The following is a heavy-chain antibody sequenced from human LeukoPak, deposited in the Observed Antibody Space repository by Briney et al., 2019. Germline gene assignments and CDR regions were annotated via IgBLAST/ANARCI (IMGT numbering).Heavy chain of an antibody. J-gene: IGHJ4*02. D-gene: IGHD6-19*01. Sequence: SETLSLTCTVSGGSISSYYWSWIRQPPGKGLEWIGYIYYSGSTNYNPSLKSRVTISVDTSKNQFSLKLSSVTAADTAVYYCARATYSSGWYPPGGDYWGQGTLVTVSS. CDR1: GGSISSYY. CDR2: IYYSGST. CDR3: ARATYSSGWYPPGGDY. V-gene: IGHV4-59*01.